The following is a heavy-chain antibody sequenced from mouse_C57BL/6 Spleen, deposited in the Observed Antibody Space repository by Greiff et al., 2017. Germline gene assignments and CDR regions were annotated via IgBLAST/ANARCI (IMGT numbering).Heavy chain of an antibody. D-gene: IGHD1-1*01. V-gene: IGHV5-9-1*02. CDR3: TRDNYYGSSQAWFAY. J-gene: IGHJ3*01. Sequence: EVQVVESGEGLVKPGGSLKLSCAASGFTFSSYAMSWVRQTPEKRLEWVAYISSGGDYIYYADTVKGRFTISRDNARNTLYLQMSSLKSEDTAMYYCTRDNYYGSSQAWFAYWGQGTLVTVSA. CDR2: ISSGGDYI. CDR1: GFTFSSYA.